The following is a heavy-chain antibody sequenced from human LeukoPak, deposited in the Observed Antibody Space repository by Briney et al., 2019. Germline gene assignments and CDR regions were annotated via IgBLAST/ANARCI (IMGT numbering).Heavy chain of an antibody. Sequence: SETLSLTCTVSGGSVSSGSYYWSWIRQPPGRGLEWIAYIYYIGSTNSNPSLKSRVTISVDTSKNQFSLKLSSVTAADTAVYYCARIVTTGSYFDYWGQGTLVTVSS. CDR1: GGSVSSGSYY. V-gene: IGHV4-61*01. CDR3: ARIVTTGSYFDY. D-gene: IGHD4-17*01. J-gene: IGHJ4*02. CDR2: IYYIGST.